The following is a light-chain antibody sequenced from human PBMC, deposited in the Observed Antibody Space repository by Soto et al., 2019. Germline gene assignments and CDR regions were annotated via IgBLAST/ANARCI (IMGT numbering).Light chain of an antibody. CDR2: GXS. V-gene: IGKV3-20*01. Sequence: IVSTQAPDPLTLSLGERATLSXRASHSVSRSYLAWYQQQPGXPPRLXXDGXSSRATGSPDRLSGSGSATDFTRTISRLDPNDCSLYYFQQYGITSIPFGQGTRLAIK. J-gene: IGKJ5*01. CDR3: QQYGITSIP. CDR1: HSVSRSY.